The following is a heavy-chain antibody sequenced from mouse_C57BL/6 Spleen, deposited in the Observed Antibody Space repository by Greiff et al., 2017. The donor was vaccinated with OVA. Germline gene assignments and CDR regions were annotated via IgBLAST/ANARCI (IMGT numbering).Heavy chain of an antibody. D-gene: IGHD2-1*01. Sequence: VQLQQPGAELVKPGASVKLSCKASGYTFTSYWMHWVKQRPGQGLEWIGMIHPNSGSTNYNEKFKSKATLTVDKSSSTAYMQLSSLTSEDSAVYYCARPGRYYGNPYYYAMDYWGQGTSGTVSS. J-gene: IGHJ4*01. CDR2: IHPNSGST. CDR3: ARPGRYYGNPYYYAMDY. V-gene: IGHV1-64*01. CDR1: GYTFTSYW.